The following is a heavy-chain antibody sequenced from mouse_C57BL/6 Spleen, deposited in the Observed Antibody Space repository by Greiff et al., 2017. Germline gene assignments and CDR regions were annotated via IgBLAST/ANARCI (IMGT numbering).Heavy chain of an antibody. D-gene: IGHD3-1*01. V-gene: IGHV1-52*01. CDR2: IDPSDSET. J-gene: IGHJ2*01. CDR1: GYTFTSYW. CDR3: ARRGYSSSAGDY. Sequence: VQLQQPGAELVRPGSSVKLSCKASGYTFTSYWMHWVKQRPIQGLEWIGNIDPSDSETHYNQKFKDKATLTVEKSSSTAYMQRSSLTSEDSAVYYCARRGYSSSAGDYWGQGTTLTVSA.